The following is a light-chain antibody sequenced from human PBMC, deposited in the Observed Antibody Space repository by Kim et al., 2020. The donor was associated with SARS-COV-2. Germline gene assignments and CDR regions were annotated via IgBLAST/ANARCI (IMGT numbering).Light chain of an antibody. Sequence: SSELTQDPAVSVALGQTVRITCQGDSLRSYYASWYQQKPGQAPVLVIYGKNNRPSGIPDRFPGSSSGNTASLTITGAQAEDEADYYFNSRDSSGNLLVFG. V-gene: IGLV3-19*01. CDR2: GKN. J-gene: IGLJ2*01. CDR3: NSRDSSGNLLV. CDR1: SLRSYY.